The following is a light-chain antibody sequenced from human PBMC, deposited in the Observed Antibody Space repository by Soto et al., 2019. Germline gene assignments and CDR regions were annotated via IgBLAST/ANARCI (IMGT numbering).Light chain of an antibody. CDR3: QQSYRTPYT. Sequence: DIQMTQSPSSLSASVGDRVTITCRASQGISTYLVWYQQRQGRAPKLLIYDASSLLSGVPSRFSGSCSGTDFTLTICSLQPEDFATYYCQQSYRTPYTFGQGTKLETK. J-gene: IGKJ2*01. CDR2: DAS. CDR1: QGISTY. V-gene: IGKV1-39*01.